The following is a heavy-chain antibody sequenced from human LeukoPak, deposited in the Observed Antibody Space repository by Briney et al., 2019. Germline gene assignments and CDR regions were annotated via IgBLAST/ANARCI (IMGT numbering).Heavy chain of an antibody. J-gene: IGHJ3*02. CDR2: INSDGSST. Sequence: GGSLRLSCAASGFTFSSYWMHWVRQAPGKLLVWVSRINSDGSSTSYADSVKGRFTISRDNAKNTLYLQMNSLGAEDTAVYYCARGDYDFWSGHDAFDIWGQGTMVTVSS. V-gene: IGHV3-74*01. D-gene: IGHD3-3*01. CDR1: GFTFSSYW. CDR3: ARGDYDFWSGHDAFDI.